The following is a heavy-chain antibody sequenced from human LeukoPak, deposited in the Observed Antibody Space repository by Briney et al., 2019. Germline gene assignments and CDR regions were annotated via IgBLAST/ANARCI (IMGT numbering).Heavy chain of an antibody. CDR2: ISWNSGSI. CDR3: AKSRYGTLFDI. Sequence: GGSLRLSCAASGFTFDDYAMHWVRPAPGKGLELVSGISWNSGSIGYADSVKGRFTISRDNAKNSLYLQMNSLRAEDTALYYCAKSRYGTLFDIWGQGTMVTVSS. V-gene: IGHV3-9*01. CDR1: GFTFDDYA. J-gene: IGHJ3*02. D-gene: IGHD3-9*01.